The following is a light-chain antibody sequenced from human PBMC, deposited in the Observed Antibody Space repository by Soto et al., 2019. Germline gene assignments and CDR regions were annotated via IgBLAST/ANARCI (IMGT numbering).Light chain of an antibody. Sequence: EIQMTQSPSSLSASVGDRVTVTCRASQSISSYLFWYQQKPGRAPKLLIYDASTLESGVPSRFSGSGSETEFTLTISRLQPDDFATYFCHSRAFGQGTRLAIK. CDR3: HSRA. V-gene: IGKV1-5*01. CDR1: QSISSY. CDR2: DAS. J-gene: IGKJ5*01.